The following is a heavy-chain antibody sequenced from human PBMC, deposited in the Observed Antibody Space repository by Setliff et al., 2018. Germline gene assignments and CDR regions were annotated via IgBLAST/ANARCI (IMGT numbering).Heavy chain of an antibody. CDR2: IYLGGSP. CDR3: ARDQGTGHSWRTGIDY. D-gene: IGHD1-26*01. J-gene: IGHJ4*02. Sequence: SETLSLTCGVSFSGSYWSWIRQPPGKGLEWIGEIYLGGSPTYNPSLKSRVTISIYKSKNQLSLDLTSVTAADTAVYYCARDQGTGHSWRTGIDYWGQGTLVTVSS. V-gene: IGHV4-34*01. CDR1: FSGSY.